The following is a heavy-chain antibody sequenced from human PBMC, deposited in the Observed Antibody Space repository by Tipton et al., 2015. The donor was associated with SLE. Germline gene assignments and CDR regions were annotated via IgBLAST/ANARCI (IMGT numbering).Heavy chain of an antibody. V-gene: IGHV3-30*04. J-gene: IGHJ3*02. CDR1: GFTFYYYA. Sequence: AVSGFTFYYYAMHWVRQAPGKGLEWVAVISYDGNNEYYADSVKGRFTISRDNSKNTLYLQMNSLRAEDTAVYYCARDMVGATEGAFDIWGQGTMVTVSS. CDR2: ISYDGNNE. CDR3: ARDMVGATEGAFDI. D-gene: IGHD1-26*01.